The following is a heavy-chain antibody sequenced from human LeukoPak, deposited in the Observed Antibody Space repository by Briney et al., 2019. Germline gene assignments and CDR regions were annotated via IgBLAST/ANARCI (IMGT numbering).Heavy chain of an antibody. CDR3: AKDGSHYYDSSGYWGDFDY. V-gene: IGHV3-33*06. CDR2: IWYDGSNK. Sequence: GRSLRLSCAASGFTFSSYGMHWVRQAPGKGLEWVAVIWYDGSNKYYADSVKGRFTISRDNSKNTLYLQMNSLRAEDTAVYYCAKDGSHYYDSSGYWGDFDYWGQGTLVTVSS. J-gene: IGHJ4*02. CDR1: GFTFSSYG. D-gene: IGHD3-22*01.